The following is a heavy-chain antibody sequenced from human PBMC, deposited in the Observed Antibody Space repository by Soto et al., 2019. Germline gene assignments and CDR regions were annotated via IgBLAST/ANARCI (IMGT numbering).Heavy chain of an antibody. CDR1: GGTFSSYP. V-gene: IGHV1-69*01. CDR3: ASLWGFEVDS. Sequence: QVQLVQSGAEVKKPGSSVKVSCKASGGTFSSYPISWVRQAPGQGLEWMGGIIPVFATANYAQKFQGRVTITADESMSTVYIELNSLRFEDTAVYYCASLWGFEVDSWGQGTLVTVSS. D-gene: IGHD7-27*01. CDR2: IIPVFATA. J-gene: IGHJ4*02.